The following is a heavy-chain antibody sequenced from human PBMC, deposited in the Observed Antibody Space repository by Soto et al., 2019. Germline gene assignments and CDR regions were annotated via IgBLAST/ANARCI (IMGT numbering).Heavy chain of an antibody. J-gene: IGHJ6*02. CDR1: GGTFSSYA. CDR2: IIPIFGTA. D-gene: IGHD2-2*01. V-gene: IGHV1-69*12. Sequence: QVQLVQSGAEVKKPGSSVKVSCKASGGTFSSYAISWVRQAPGQGLEWMGGIIPIFGTANYAQKFQGRVTITAYESTSPAYMELSSLRSEDTAGDYCARHVPAAGYYYGMDVWGQGNTVTVSS. CDR3: ARHVPAAGYYYGMDV.